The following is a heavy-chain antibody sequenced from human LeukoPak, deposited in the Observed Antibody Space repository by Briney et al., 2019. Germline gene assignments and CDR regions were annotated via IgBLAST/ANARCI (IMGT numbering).Heavy chain of an antibody. Sequence: PSETLSLTCTVSGGSISSSSYYWGWIRQPPGKGLEWIGSIYYSGSTYYNPSLKSRVTISLDTSKNQFSLKLNSVTAADTAIYYCARETSRGDYSPDFWGQGTLVTVSS. J-gene: IGHJ4*02. CDR1: GGSISSSSYY. CDR2: IYYSGST. V-gene: IGHV4-39*07. CDR3: ARETSRGDYSPDF. D-gene: IGHD2-15*01.